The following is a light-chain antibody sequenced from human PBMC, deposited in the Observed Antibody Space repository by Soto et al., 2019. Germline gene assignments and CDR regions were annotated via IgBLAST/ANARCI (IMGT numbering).Light chain of an antibody. CDR2: GAS. CDR1: QSITNSY. CDR3: QQYGSSRFT. V-gene: IGKV3-20*01. J-gene: IGKJ3*01. Sequence: EIVLTQSPGTLSLSPGERATLSCRASQSITNSYLAWYQQKPGQAPRLLVYGASSRATGIPDRFSGRGSGTDFTLTSSRLEPEDVAVYYCQQYGSSRFTFGPGTKVDVK.